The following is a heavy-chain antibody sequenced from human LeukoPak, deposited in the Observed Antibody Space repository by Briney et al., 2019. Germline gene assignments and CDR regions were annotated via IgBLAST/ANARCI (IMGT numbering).Heavy chain of an antibody. D-gene: IGHD5-12*01. CDR2: INPSDGYK. CDR3: ARDYRYSGYEFDY. CDR1: GYTFTSYY. V-gene: IGHV1-46*01. J-gene: IGHJ4*02. Sequence: ASVKVSCKASGYTFTSYYMHWVRQAPGQGLEWMGIINPSDGYKVYEQKFQGRLTMTTDTSTSTTYMELRSLRSDDTAVYYCARDYRYSGYEFDYWGQGTLVTVSS.